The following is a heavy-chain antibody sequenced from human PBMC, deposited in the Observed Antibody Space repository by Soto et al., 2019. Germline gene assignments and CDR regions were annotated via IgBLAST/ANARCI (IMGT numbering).Heavy chain of an antibody. D-gene: IGHD6-19*01. V-gene: IGHV4-39*01. CDR1: GGSISSSSYY. CDR3: ARHLVGPIAVAGTGFDY. CDR2: IYYSGST. J-gene: IGHJ4*02. Sequence: SETLSLTCTVSGGSISSSSYYWGWIRQPPGKGLEWIGSIYYSGSTYYNPSLKSRVTISVDTSKNQFSLKLSSVTAADTAVYYCARHLVGPIAVAGTGFDYWGQGTLVTVSS.